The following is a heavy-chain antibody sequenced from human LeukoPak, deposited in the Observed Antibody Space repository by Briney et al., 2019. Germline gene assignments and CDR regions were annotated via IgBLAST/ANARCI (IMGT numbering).Heavy chain of an antibody. CDR3: ARGPTNGQAFDY. Sequence: GGSLRLSCAASAFTFSSYSMNWVRQAPGKGLEWVSSISSSGSYIYYADSVKGRFTISRDNAKNSLYLQMNSLRAEDTAVYYCARGPTNGQAFDYWGQGTLVSVSS. V-gene: IGHV3-21*01. J-gene: IGHJ4*02. CDR1: AFTFSSYS. CDR2: ISSSGSYI. D-gene: IGHD2-8*01.